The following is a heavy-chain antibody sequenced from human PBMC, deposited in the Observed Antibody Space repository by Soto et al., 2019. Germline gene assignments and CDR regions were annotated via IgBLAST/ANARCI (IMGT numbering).Heavy chain of an antibody. CDR1: GVSISGFY. J-gene: IGHJ4*02. V-gene: IGHV4-4*07. Sequence: TLSLTCTVSGVSISGFYWNWFRQPAGKGLEWIGRIHTGGTTNYKPSLRSRVTMSVDTSKNQFSLKLTSVTAADTAVYYCARISGGPIRWGQGTLVTVSS. CDR2: IHTGGTT. CDR3: ARISGGPIR.